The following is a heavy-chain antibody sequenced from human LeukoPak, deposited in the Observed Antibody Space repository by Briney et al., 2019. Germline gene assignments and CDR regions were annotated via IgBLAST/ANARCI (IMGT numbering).Heavy chain of an antibody. CDR2: IDWDNDK. Sequence: SGPTLVKPPQTLTLTCTFSGFSLSTSGMCVSWIRQPPGKALEWLARIDWDNDKHYRTSLKTRLTISKDISKNQVVLTMTNMDPVDTATYYCARISSSGYFHYDYWGQGTLVTVSS. CDR1: GFSLSTSGMC. J-gene: IGHJ4*02. V-gene: IGHV2-70*11. CDR3: ARISSSGYFHYDY. D-gene: IGHD3-22*01.